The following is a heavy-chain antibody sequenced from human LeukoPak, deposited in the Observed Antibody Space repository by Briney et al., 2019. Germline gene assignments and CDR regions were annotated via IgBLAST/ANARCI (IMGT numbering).Heavy chain of an antibody. D-gene: IGHD5-18*01. V-gene: IGHV3-30*02. Sequence: GGSLTLSCAASGFTFGSYDMHWVRQAPGKGLERVAFIRYDGSNENYADSVKGRFTISRDNSKNTLTLQMNSLRPEDTAVYYCAKRASSGAYSYDYWGQGTLVTVSS. J-gene: IGHJ4*02. CDR2: IRYDGSNE. CDR3: AKRASSGAYSYDY. CDR1: GFTFGSYD.